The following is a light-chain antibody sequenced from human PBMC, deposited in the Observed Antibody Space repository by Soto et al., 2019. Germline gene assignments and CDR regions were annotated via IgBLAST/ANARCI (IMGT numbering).Light chain of an antibody. CDR2: GAS. Sequence: MTQSPAALSVSPFEIGNPSFTASQSARISLGWYQQKPGQAPRLLIYGASNRATGIPDRFSGSGSGTDFTLTISRLEPEDFAMYYCQQFGTSRLTFGGGTKVDTK. CDR3: QQFGTSRLT. V-gene: IGKV3-20*01. CDR1: QSARIS. J-gene: IGKJ4*01.